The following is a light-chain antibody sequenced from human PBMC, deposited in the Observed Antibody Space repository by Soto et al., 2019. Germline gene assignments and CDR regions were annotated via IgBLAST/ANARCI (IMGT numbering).Light chain of an antibody. Sequence: EIVLTQSPATLSLSPGERATLACRASQSVTNYVAWYQQKPGQAPRLLIYDASNRATGIPARFSGSGSGTDFTLTISSLEPEDFGVYYCQQRDDLYTFGQATQLQIK. CDR2: DAS. J-gene: IGKJ2*01. CDR1: QSVTNY. CDR3: QQRDDLYT. V-gene: IGKV3-11*01.